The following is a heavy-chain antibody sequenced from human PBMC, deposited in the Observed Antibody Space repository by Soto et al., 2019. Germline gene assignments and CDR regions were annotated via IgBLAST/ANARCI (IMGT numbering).Heavy chain of an antibody. CDR1: GFTFSSYG. Sequence: GGSPRLSCAASGFTFSSYGMHWVRQAPGKGLEWVAVISYDGSNKYYADSVKGRFTISRDNSKNTLYLQMNSLRAEDTAVYYCAKDQLAWIQLWLALDYWGQGTLVTVSS. D-gene: IGHD5-18*01. CDR2: ISYDGSNK. J-gene: IGHJ4*02. V-gene: IGHV3-30*18. CDR3: AKDQLAWIQLWLALDY.